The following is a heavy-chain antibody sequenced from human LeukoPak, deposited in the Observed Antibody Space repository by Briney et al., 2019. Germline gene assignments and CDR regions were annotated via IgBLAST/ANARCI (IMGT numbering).Heavy chain of an antibody. J-gene: IGHJ4*02. D-gene: IGHD5-18*01. V-gene: IGHV4-30-4*01. Sequence: SETLSLTCTVYGGSISSGDYYWSWIRQPPGKGLEWIGYIYYSGSTYYNPSLKSRVTISVDTSKNQFSLMLSSVTAADTAVYYCATEDTSMVYVVWGQGTLVTVSS. CDR3: ATEDTSMVYVV. CDR1: GGSISSGDYY. CDR2: IYYSGST.